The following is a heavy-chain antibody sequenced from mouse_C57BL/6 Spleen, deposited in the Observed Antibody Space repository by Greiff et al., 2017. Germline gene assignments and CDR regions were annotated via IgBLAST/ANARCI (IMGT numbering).Heavy chain of an antibody. D-gene: IGHD1-1*01. J-gene: IGHJ4*01. Sequence: VQLQESGPELVKPGASVKIPCKASGYTFTDYNMDWVKQSHGKSLEWIGDINPNNGGTIYNQKFKGKATLTVDKSSSTAYMELRSLTSEDTAVYYCARNLGSIYYYGSSYPEAMDYWGQGTSVTVSS. CDR2: INPNNGGT. CDR3: ARNLGSIYYYGSSYPEAMDY. CDR1: GYTFTDYN. V-gene: IGHV1-18*01.